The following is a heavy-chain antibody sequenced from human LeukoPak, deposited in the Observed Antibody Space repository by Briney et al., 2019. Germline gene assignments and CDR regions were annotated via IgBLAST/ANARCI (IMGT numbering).Heavy chain of an antibody. Sequence: GGSLRLSCAASGFTFSNTWMTWVRQAPGKGLEWVGRIKSKTDGGTTDYAAPVKDRFTISRDDSKNTLYLQMNRLRAEDTAVYYCANPRITMVRGVIRHNWFDPWGQGTLVTVSS. J-gene: IGHJ5*02. D-gene: IGHD3-10*01. CDR2: IKSKTDGGTT. CDR1: GFTFSNTW. CDR3: ANPRITMVRGVIRHNWFDP. V-gene: IGHV3-15*01.